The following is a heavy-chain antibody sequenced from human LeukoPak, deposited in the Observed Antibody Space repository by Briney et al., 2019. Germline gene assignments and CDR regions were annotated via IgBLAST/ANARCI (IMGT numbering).Heavy chain of an antibody. V-gene: IGHV1-69*04. CDR3: ARDDFYGGNSGGY. Sequence: ASVKVSCKASGGTFSSYAISWVRQAPGQGLEWMGRIITILGIANYAQKFQGRVTITADESTSTAYMELSSLRSEDTAVYYCARDDFYGGNSGGYWGQGTLVTVSS. J-gene: IGHJ4*02. CDR1: GGTFSSYA. CDR2: IITILGIA. D-gene: IGHD4-23*01.